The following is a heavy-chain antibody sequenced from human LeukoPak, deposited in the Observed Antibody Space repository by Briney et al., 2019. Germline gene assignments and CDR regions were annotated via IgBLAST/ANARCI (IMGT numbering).Heavy chain of an antibody. J-gene: IGHJ3*02. CDR3: ARDGDRGYDALDI. Sequence: SQTLSLTCVISGDSVSSNSAAWNWIRQSPSRGFEWLGRTFYRSQWFKDHAESVKSRISINPDTSQNQLSLQLTSVTPEDTAVYYCARDGDRGYDALDIWGQGTMVTVSS. CDR1: GDSVSSNSAA. CDR2: TFYRSQWFK. D-gene: IGHD6-25*01. V-gene: IGHV6-1*01.